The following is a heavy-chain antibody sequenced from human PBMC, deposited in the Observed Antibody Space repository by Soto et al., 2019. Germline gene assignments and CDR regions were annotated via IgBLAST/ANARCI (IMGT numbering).Heavy chain of an antibody. CDR1: GFTFSSYA. CDR3: AKESREYYYDSSGSIDY. J-gene: IGHJ4*02. D-gene: IGHD3-22*01. V-gene: IGHV3-23*01. Sequence: LRLSCAASGFTFSSYAMSWVRRAPGKGLEWVSAISGSGGSTYYADSVKGRFTISRDNSKNTLYLQMNSLRAEDTAVYYCAKESREYYYDSSGSIDYWGQGTLVTVSS. CDR2: ISGSGGST.